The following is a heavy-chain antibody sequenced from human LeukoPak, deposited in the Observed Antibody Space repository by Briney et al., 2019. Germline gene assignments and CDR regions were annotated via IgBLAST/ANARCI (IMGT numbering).Heavy chain of an antibody. V-gene: IGHV5-51*01. CDR1: GYNFTNYW. CDR3: AGHVGLTSYIAAFNY. Sequence: GESLKISCKGSGYNFTNYWIGWVRQMPGKGLEWMGIIYPGDSDTRYSPSFQGQVTISADKSISTAYLQWSSLKASDTAMYYCAGHVGLTSYIAAFNYWGQGTLVTVSS. CDR2: IYPGDSDT. D-gene: IGHD6-6*01. J-gene: IGHJ4*02.